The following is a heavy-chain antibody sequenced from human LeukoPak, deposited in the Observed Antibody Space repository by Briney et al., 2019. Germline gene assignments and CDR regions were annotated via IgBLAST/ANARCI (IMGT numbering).Heavy chain of an antibody. D-gene: IGHD1-1*01. V-gene: IGHV3-21*01. CDR3: ARGGTTGREFDY. CDR2: ISSSSSYI. J-gene: IGHJ4*02. CDR1: GFTFSSYS. Sequence: GGSLRLSCAASGFTFSSYSMNWVRQAPGKGLEWVSSISSSSSYIYYADSVKGRFTISRDNAKNSLYLQMNSLRAEDTAVYYCARGGTTGREFDYWGQGTLVTVSS.